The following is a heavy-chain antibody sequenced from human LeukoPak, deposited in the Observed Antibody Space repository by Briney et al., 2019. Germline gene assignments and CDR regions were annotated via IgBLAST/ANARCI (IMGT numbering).Heavy chain of an antibody. CDR1: GGSISSGTYY. CDR3: ARRPGGYYGFDY. V-gene: IGHV4-61*02. Sequence: SQTLSLTCTVSGGSISSGTYYWSWFRQPAGKGLEWIGRISTRGTTYYYPSLKGRVTISLDTSKNQFSLSLRSVTAADTALYYCARRPGGYYGFDYWGQGILVTVSS. J-gene: IGHJ4*02. CDR2: ISTRGTT. D-gene: IGHD3-3*01.